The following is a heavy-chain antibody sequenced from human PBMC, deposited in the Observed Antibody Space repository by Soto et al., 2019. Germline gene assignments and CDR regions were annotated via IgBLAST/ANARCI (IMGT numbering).Heavy chain of an antibody. CDR1: GGSISSYY. J-gene: IGHJ6*02. CDR3: ARDIRHDILTGYYSGGYYYGMDV. CDR2: IYTSGST. Sequence: QVQLQESGPGLVKPSETLSLTCTVSGGSISSYYWSWIRQPAGKGLEWIGRIYTSGSTNYNPSLKSRVTRSVDTSKNQFSLKLSSVTAADTAVYYCARDIRHDILTGYYSGGYYYGMDVWGQGTTVTVAS. D-gene: IGHD3-9*01. V-gene: IGHV4-4*07.